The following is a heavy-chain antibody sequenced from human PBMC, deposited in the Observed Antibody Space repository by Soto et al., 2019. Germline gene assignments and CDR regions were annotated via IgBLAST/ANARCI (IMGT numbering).Heavy chain of an antibody. Sequence: PGGSLRLSCAASGFTFSDCYMSWVRQAPGKGLKWVDFIRNKTNGGTIEWTTSVKGRFTISRDDSKSITYLQMNSLRAEDTAVYHCARDSRSVPATLHSWFDPWSQGTLVTVSS. D-gene: IGHD2-2*01. V-gene: IGHV3-49*04. J-gene: IGHJ5*02. CDR3: ARDSRSVPATLHSWFDP. CDR1: GFTFSDCY. CDR2: IRNKTNGGTI.